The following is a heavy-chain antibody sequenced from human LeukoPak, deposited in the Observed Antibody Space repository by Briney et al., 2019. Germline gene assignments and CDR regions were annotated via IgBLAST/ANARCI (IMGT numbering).Heavy chain of an antibody. D-gene: IGHD2-2*01. J-gene: IGHJ4*02. CDR3: GRFGYEAGVDL. CDR1: GFTFRTYW. CDR2: IKPTGSDT. Sequence: PGGSLRLSCAASGFTFRTYWMMWVRQAPGQGPEFLANIKPTGSDTYYVDSMKARFTISRDNAKDLLFLQMNSLRGEDTALYYCGRFGYEAGVDLWGRGPLVTVSS. V-gene: IGHV3-7*01.